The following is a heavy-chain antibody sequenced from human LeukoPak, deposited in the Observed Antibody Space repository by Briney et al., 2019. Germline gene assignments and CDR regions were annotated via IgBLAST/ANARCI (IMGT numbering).Heavy chain of an antibody. J-gene: IGHJ4*02. CDR1: GYTFTSYD. CDR2: MNPNSGNT. Sequence: ASVKVSCKASGYTFTSYDINWVRQATGQGLEWMGWMNPNSGNTGYAQKFQGRVAMTRSTSISTAYMELSSLRSEDTAVYYCARRRVGDYFHYWGQGTLVTVSS. V-gene: IGHV1-8*01. CDR3: ARRRVGDYFHY. D-gene: IGHD3-10*01.